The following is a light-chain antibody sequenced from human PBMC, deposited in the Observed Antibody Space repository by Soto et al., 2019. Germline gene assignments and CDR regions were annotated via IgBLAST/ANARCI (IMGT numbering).Light chain of an antibody. J-gene: IGLJ2*01. Sequence: QSVLTQPPSVSGAPGQRVTISCTGSRSNIGAGYDVHWYQQLPGTAPKVLMYANSNRPSGVHDRFSGSKSGTSASLAITGLQAEDEADYYCQSYDSSLSVVFGGGTKITVL. CDR1: RSNIGAGYD. CDR3: QSYDSSLSVV. CDR2: ANS. V-gene: IGLV1-40*01.